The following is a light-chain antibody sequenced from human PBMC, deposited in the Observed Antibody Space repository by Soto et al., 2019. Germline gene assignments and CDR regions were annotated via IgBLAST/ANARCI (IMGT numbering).Light chain of an antibody. CDR2: KAS. J-gene: IGKJ1*01. CDR1: QSISSY. V-gene: IGKV1-5*03. Sequence: DLQMTQSPSSLSASVGDRVTITCRASQSISSYLNWYQQRPGKAPKLLIYKASTLESGVPSRFSGSGSGTEFTLTISSLQPDDFATYYCQQFNSYSRTFGQGTKVDI. CDR3: QQFNSYSRT.